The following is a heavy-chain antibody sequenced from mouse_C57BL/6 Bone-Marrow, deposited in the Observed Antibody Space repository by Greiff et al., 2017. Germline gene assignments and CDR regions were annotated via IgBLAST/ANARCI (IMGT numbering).Heavy chain of an antibody. CDR3: ARKDWDYFDY. D-gene: IGHD4-1*01. Sequence: QVQLQQPGAELVKPGASVKLSCKASGYTFTSYWMHWVKQRPGQGLEWIGMIHPDSGSTNYNEKFKGKATMTVDKSSSTAYLQLSSLTSEDAAVYYCARKDWDYFDYWGQGTTLTVSS. J-gene: IGHJ2*01. CDR2: IHPDSGST. CDR1: GYTFTSYW. V-gene: IGHV1-64*01.